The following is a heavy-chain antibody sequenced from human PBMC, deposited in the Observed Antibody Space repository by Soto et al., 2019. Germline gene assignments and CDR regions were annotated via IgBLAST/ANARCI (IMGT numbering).Heavy chain of an antibody. CDR3: VRTKGFDTALVFTAFHL. D-gene: IGHD5-18*01. CDR1: GFTFSSYA. CDR2: MWYDGRSQ. V-gene: IGHV3-33*01. Sequence: QVQLVESGGGVVQPGRSLRLSCAASGFTFSSYAMHWVRQAPGKGLEWVAVMWYDGRSQYYADSVKGRFTISRDNSKNXXYLQMHCLSAADTAVYYCVRTKGFDTALVFTAFHLWGQGTMVTVSS. J-gene: IGHJ3*01.